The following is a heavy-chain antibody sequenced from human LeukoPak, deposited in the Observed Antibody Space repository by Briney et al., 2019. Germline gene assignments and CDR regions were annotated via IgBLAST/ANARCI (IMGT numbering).Heavy chain of an antibody. V-gene: IGHV3-30-3*01. CDR1: GLTFSSYA. J-gene: IGHJ5*02. Sequence: GGSLRLSCAASGLTFSSYAMHWVRQAPGKGLEWVAIISYDGSNKYYADSVKGRFTISRDNSKNTLYLQMNSLRAEDTAVYYCAPLPEYNWFDPWGQGTLVTVSS. CDR2: ISYDGSNK. CDR3: APLPEYNWFDP. D-gene: IGHD3-16*02.